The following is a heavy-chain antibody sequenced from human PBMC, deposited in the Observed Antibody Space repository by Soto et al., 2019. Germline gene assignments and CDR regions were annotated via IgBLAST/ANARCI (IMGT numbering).Heavy chain of an antibody. V-gene: IGHV1-3*01. J-gene: IGHJ4*02. CDR3: ARGWGAAAGNAY. CDR2: INAGNGNT. D-gene: IGHD6-13*01. Sequence: QVQLVQSGAEVKKPGASVKVSCKASGYTFTSYAMHWVRQAPGQRLEWMGWINAGNGNTKYSQKFQGRVTITRDTSASTAYMELSSLISEDTAVYYCARGWGAAAGNAYWGQGTLVTVSS. CDR1: GYTFTSYA.